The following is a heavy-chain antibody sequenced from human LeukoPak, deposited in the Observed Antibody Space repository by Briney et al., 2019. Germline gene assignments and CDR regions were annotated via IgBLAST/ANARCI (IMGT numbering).Heavy chain of an antibody. CDR1: GYTFTGYY. D-gene: IGHD6-19*01. CDR2: INPNSGGT. V-gene: IGHV1-2*04. Sequence: ASVKVSCKASGYTFTGYYMHWVRQAPGQGLEWMGSINPNSGGTNYAQKFQGWVTMTRDTSISTAYMELSRLRSDDTAVYYCARTPRYSSGWYNNWFDPWGQGTLVTVSS. CDR3: ARTPRYSSGWYNNWFDP. J-gene: IGHJ5*02.